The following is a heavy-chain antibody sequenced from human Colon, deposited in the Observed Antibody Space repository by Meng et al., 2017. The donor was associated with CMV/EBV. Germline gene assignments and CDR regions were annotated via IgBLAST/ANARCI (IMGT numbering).Heavy chain of an antibody. CDR1: GFSLRTPEVG. CDR3: AHGRGWLTDY. CDR2: IYWDDDN. J-gene: IGHJ4*02. Sequence: QITLKEFGPTLVQPTQTLTLTCTFSGFSLRTPEVGVHWIRQPPGKALEWLALIYWDDDNQFRPSLKNRITITKDTSKNQVVLTMTNMDPVDTATYYCAHGRGWLTDYWGQGTLVTVSS. V-gene: IGHV2-5*02. D-gene: IGHD6-19*01.